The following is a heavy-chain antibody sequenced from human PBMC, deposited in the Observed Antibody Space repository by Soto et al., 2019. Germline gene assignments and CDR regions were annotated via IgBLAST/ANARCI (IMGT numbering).Heavy chain of an antibody. J-gene: IGHJ4*02. CDR1: GYTFTSYY. CDR2: INPSGGST. D-gene: IGHD2-15*01. V-gene: IGHV1-46*01. CDR3: ARDSPNIVVVVAATHFPDY. Sequence: ASVTVSCKASGYTFTSYYMHWVRQAPGQGLEWMGIINPSGGSTSHAQKFQGRVTMTRDTSTSTVYMELSSLRSEDTAVYYCARDSPNIVVVVAATHFPDYWGQGTLVTVSS.